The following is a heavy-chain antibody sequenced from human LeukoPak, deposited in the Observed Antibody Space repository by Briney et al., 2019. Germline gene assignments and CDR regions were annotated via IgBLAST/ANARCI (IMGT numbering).Heavy chain of an antibody. CDR1: GFTFSSHA. D-gene: IGHD3-10*01. J-gene: IGHJ4*02. V-gene: IGHV3-64*01. CDR3: ARAPADVLLGTYRNFDY. Sequence: GGSLRLSCAATGFTFSSHAMDWVRQAPGKGLEYLSSISSNGGSTYYANSVKGRFTISRDNSKNTLYLQMGSLRAEDMAVYYCARAPADVLLGTYRNFDYWGQGTLVAVSS. CDR2: ISSNGGST.